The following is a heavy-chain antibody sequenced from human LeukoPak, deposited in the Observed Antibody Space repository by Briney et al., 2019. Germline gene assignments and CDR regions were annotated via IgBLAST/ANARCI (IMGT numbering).Heavy chain of an antibody. V-gene: IGHV3-7*01. CDR3: ARDKVGIFDY. Sequence: GGSLRLSCAASGFTFTSYWMSWVRQAPGKGLEWVANIDQDGSEKNYVDSVKGRFTISRDNAKNSLYLQLNSLRAEDAAVYYCARDKVGIFDYWGQGTLVTVSS. CDR2: IDQDGSEK. CDR1: GFTFTSYW. J-gene: IGHJ4*02. D-gene: IGHD1-26*01.